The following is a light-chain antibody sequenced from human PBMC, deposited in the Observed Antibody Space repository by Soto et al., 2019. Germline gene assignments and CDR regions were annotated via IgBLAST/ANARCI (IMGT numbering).Light chain of an antibody. V-gene: IGKV3-11*01. CDR3: QQRHMWPIT. Sequence: VVMAQSPAALSVSRLERATRSVRASQSVTSRYLAWYQQKPGQAPRLLIYDAYNRATGIPPRFSGSGSGTDFTLTISSLEPEDSAVYYCQQRHMWPITFGQGTRLEI. CDR1: QSVTSRY. CDR2: DAY. J-gene: IGKJ5*01.